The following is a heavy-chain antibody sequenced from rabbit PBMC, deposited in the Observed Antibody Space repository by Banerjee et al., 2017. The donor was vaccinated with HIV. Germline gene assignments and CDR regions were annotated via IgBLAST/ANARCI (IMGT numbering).Heavy chain of an antibody. D-gene: IGHD7-1*01. J-gene: IGHJ4*01. V-gene: IGHV1S43*01. CDR3: ARSTANNGYNAGL. CDR1: GIDFSSGYD. CDR2: IYAGSGST. Sequence: QQQLVESGGGLVKPGASLTLTCKASGIDFSSGYDMCWVRQAPGKGLEWIACIYAGSGSTWYASWVNGRFTISKTSSTTVDLKMTSLTAADTATYFCARSTANNGYNAGLWGPGTLVTVS.